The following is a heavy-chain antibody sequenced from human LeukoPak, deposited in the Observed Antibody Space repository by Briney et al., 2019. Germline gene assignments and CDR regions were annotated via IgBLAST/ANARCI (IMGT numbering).Heavy chain of an antibody. CDR1: GFTVSSNY. CDR2: IYSGGST. V-gene: IGHV3-66*02. Sequence: GGSLRLSCAASGFTVSSNYMSWVRQAPGKGLEWVSVIYSGGSTYYADSVKGRFTISRDNSKNTLYPQMNSLRAEDTAVYYCARESSYGYVDYWGQGTLVTVSS. J-gene: IGHJ4*02. D-gene: IGHD5-18*01. CDR3: ARESSYGYVDY.